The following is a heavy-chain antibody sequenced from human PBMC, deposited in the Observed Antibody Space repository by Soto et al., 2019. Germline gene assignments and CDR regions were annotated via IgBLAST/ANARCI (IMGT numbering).Heavy chain of an antibody. D-gene: IGHD2-21*02. CDR1: GG. CDR2: FMPLFGTA. CDR3: AKRAYCCGDCFAFDV. Sequence: QVQLVQSGAEVKKPGSSVRVSCKASGGINWVRQAPGHGLEWMGGFMPLFGTADYAQRFQGRVTITADELTTTSYMEMRSLRSEDTAVYYCAKRAYCCGDCFAFDVWGQGTSVIVSS. V-gene: IGHV1-69*01. J-gene: IGHJ3*01.